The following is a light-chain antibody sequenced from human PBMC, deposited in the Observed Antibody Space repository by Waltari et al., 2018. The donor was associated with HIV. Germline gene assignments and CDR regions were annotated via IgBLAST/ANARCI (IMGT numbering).Light chain of an antibody. CDR3: LSYDSRLSGSV. Sequence: QSVLRQPPPVSGAPGQRVTISSPGSSSNIGANYAVHWYQHLPGTAPKLLIFDNNNRPSGVPDRFSGSKSGTSASLVITGLQADDEADYYCLSYDSRLSGSVFGPGTRVTVL. J-gene: IGLJ1*01. V-gene: IGLV1-40*01. CDR2: DNN. CDR1: SSNIGANYA.